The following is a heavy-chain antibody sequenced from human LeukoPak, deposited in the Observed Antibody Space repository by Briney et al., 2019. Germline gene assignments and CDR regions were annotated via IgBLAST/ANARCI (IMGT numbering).Heavy chain of an antibody. Sequence: GGSLRLSCAASGFIFSQYSMNWVRQAPGKGLEWVSAISNSDVTTNSADSVKGRFTISRDNSKNTLYLQMNSLRAEDTAIYYCAKSREIVVVTAIDYWGQGILVTVSS. CDR3: AKSREIVVVTAIDY. CDR2: ISNSDVTT. V-gene: IGHV3-23*01. D-gene: IGHD2-21*02. J-gene: IGHJ4*02. CDR1: GFIFSQYS.